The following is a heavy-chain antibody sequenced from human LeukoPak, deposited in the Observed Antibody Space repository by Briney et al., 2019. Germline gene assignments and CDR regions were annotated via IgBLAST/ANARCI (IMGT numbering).Heavy chain of an antibody. Sequence: WGTLRLSCAASGVTFSSYELSWFRQAPGKGLEWVSYISSSGSTIYYADSVKGRFTISRDNAKNSLYLQMNSLRAEDTAVYYCAELGITMIGGVWGKGTTVTISS. J-gene: IGHJ6*04. D-gene: IGHD3-10*02. CDR3: AELGITMIGGV. CDR2: ISSSGSTI. CDR1: GVTFSSYE. V-gene: IGHV3-48*03.